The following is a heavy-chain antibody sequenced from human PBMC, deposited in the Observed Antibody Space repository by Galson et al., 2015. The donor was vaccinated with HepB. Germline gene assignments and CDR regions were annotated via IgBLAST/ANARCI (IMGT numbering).Heavy chain of an antibody. CDR3: TSTTYYYDSSGYWARDWFDP. D-gene: IGHD3-22*01. CDR2: ISSETDGGTK. V-gene: IGHV3-15*07. CDR1: GFTFSNAW. Sequence: SLRLSCAASGFTFSNAWMNWVRQAPGKGLEWVGRISSETDGGTKEYAAPVQGRFTISRDDSKNTLYLQMNSLKTEDTAVYYCTSTTYYYDSSGYWARDWFDPWGQGTLVTVSS. J-gene: IGHJ5*02.